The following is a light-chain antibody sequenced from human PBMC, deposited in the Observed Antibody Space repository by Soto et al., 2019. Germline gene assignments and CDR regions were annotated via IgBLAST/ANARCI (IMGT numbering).Light chain of an antibody. J-gene: IGLJ2*01. CDR1: SSDVGGYNY. Sequence: QSVLTQPASMSGSPGQSITISCTGTSSDVGGYNYVSWYRQHPGKAPKLMIYDVNNRPSGDSNRFSGSKSGNTASLTISGLQAEDEADYYCSSHSSSSTLVVFGGGTKLTVL. CDR2: DVN. CDR3: SSHSSSSTLVV. V-gene: IGLV2-14*03.